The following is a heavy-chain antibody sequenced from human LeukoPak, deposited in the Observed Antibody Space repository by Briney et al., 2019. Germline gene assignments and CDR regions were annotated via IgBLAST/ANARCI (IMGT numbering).Heavy chain of an antibody. Sequence: GGSLRLSCTASGFIFSDHEMNWVRQAPGEGLEWVSSISSSGSIIYDADSVKGRFIISRDNAKNSLYLQMYTLRAEDTAVYYCARSPLSGYSNFDIWGQGTMVTVSS. D-gene: IGHD3-22*01. V-gene: IGHV3-48*03. CDR1: GFIFSDHE. CDR2: ISSSGSII. CDR3: ARSPLSGYSNFDI. J-gene: IGHJ3*02.